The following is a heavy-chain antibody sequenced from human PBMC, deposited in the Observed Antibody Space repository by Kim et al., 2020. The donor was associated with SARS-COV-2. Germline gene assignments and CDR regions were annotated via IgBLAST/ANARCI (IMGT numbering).Heavy chain of an antibody. J-gene: IGHJ3*02. CDR1: GGSISSSSYY. CDR2: IYYSGST. D-gene: IGHD1-1*01. V-gene: IGHV4-39*01. CDR3: ARLENNWNDGPHDAFVI. Sequence: SETLSLTCTVSGGSISSSSYYWGWIRQPPGKGLEWIGSIYYSGSTYYNPSLKSRVTISVDTSKNQFSLKLSSVTAADTAVYDCARLENNWNDGPHDAFVIWGQGTMVTVSS.